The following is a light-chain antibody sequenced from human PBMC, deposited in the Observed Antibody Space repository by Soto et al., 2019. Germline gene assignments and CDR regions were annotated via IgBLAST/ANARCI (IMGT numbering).Light chain of an antibody. Sequence: QSALTQPRSVSGSPGQSVTVSCIGTSSDVGGYNSVSWYQEHPGKAPKLMIYDVIKRPSGVPDRFSGSKSGNTASLTISGLLAEDGADYYCCSYVGSYSYVFGTGTKVTVL. CDR3: CSYVGSYSYV. V-gene: IGLV2-11*01. CDR1: SSDVGGYNS. CDR2: DVI. J-gene: IGLJ1*01.